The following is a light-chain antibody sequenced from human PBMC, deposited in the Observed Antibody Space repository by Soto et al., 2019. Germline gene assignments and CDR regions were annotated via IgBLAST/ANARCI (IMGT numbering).Light chain of an antibody. J-gene: IGLJ1*01. V-gene: IGLV2-14*01. CDR3: SSYTSSSTLV. Sequence: QSALTQPASVSGSPGQSITISCTGTSSDVGGYNYVSWYQQHPGKAPKLMIYEVSNRPSGVSNRFSGSKSGNTASLNISGLQAEDEADYYCSSYTSSSTLVFGTGTKVTVL. CDR1: SSDVGGYNY. CDR2: EVS.